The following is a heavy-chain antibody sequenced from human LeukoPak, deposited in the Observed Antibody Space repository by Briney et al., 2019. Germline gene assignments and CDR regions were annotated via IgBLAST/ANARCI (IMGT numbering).Heavy chain of an antibody. CDR1: GFTFSSSA. CDR3: ARGSSYYYYVMDV. J-gene: IGHJ6*02. CDR2: ISSAGSYM. D-gene: IGHD6-19*01. Sequence: GGSLRLSCAASGFTFSSSAMSWVRQAPGKGLEWVSSISSAGSYMYYADSMKGRFTISRDNAKNSLYLQMNSLRAEDTAVYYCARGSSYYYYVMDVWGQGTTVTVSS. V-gene: IGHV3-21*01.